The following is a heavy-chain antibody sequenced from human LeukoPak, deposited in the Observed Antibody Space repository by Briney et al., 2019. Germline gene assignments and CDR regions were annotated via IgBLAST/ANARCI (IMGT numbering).Heavy chain of an antibody. J-gene: IGHJ4*02. Sequence: GGSLRLSCAASGFTFSIYAMSWVRQALGKGLEWVSAISGSGGSTYYADSVKGRFTISRDNSKNTLYLQMNSLRAEDTAVYYCAKMAYDILTGYFYYFDYWGQGTLVTVSS. V-gene: IGHV3-23*01. CDR2: ISGSGGST. CDR3: AKMAYDILTGYFYYFDY. D-gene: IGHD3-9*01. CDR1: GFTFSIYA.